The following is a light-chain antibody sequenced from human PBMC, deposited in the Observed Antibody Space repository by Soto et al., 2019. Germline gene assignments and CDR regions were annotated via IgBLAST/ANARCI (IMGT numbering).Light chain of an antibody. CDR2: QVT. CDR1: SSDFDIYKY. Sequence: QSVLTQPASVSGSPGQSITISCTGTSSDFDIYKYVSWYQQHPGKAPKLMIYQVTNRPSGVSNRFSGSTSGNTASLTISGLQAEDEADYYCCSYTSSINYVFGTGTKVTV. CDR3: CSYTSSINYV. J-gene: IGLJ1*01. V-gene: IGLV2-14*01.